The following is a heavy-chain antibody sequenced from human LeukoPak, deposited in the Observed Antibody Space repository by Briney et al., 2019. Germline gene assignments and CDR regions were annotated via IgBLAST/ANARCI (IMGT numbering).Heavy chain of an antibody. D-gene: IGHD6-13*01. V-gene: IGHV4-34*01. Sequence: SETLSLTCAVYGGSFSGYYWSWIRQPPGKGLEWVGEINHSGSTNYNPSLKSRVTISVDTSKNQFSLKLSSVTAADTAVYCCAIRIAAAGIGGIDYWGQGTLVTVSS. CDR1: GGSFSGYY. J-gene: IGHJ4*02. CDR2: INHSGST. CDR3: AIRIAAAGIGGIDY.